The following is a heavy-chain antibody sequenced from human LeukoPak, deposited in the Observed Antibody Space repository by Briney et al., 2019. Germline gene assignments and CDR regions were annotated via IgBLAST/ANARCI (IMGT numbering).Heavy chain of an antibody. J-gene: IGHJ5*02. D-gene: IGHD5/OR15-5a*01. Sequence: SETLSLTCTDSGGSIKTYYWNWIRQSPGKGLEWIGYIYYSVSTNYNPSLKSRVTMSVDSSKNQFSLKVNSVTAADTAVYYCARGLNWFDPWGQGTLVTVS. V-gene: IGHV4-59*01. CDR3: ARGLNWFDP. CDR2: IYYSVST. CDR1: GGSIKTYY.